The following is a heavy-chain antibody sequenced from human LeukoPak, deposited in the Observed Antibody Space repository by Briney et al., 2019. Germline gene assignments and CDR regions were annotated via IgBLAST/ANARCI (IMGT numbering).Heavy chain of an antibody. CDR1: GGSISSYY. CDR2: IYYSGST. J-gene: IGHJ4*02. V-gene: IGHV4-59*01. Sequence: PSETLSLTCTVSGGSISSYYWSWIRQPPGKGLEWIGYIYYSGSTNYNPSLESRVTISVDTSKNQFSLKLSSVTAADTAVYYCARDDRPYGVNYWGQGTLVTVSS. D-gene: IGHD4-17*01. CDR3: ARDDRPYGVNY.